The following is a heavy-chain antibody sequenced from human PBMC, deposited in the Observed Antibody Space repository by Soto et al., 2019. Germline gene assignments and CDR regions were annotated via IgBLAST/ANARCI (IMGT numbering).Heavy chain of an antibody. CDR1: GGTFSSYA. D-gene: IGHD6-19*01. Sequence: SVKVSCKASGGTFSSYAISWVRQAPGQGLEWMGGIIPIFGTANYAQKFQGRVTITADESTSTAYMELSSLRSEDTAVYYCARAIPRIAVAGPPGYYGMDICGQETTVTVSS. CDR3: ARAIPRIAVAGPPGYYGMDI. CDR2: IIPIFGTA. J-gene: IGHJ6*02. V-gene: IGHV1-69*13.